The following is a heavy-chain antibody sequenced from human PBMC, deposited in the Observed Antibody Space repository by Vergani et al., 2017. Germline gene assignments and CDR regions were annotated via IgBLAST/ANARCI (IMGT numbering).Heavy chain of an antibody. CDR3: ARGGGVFDP. CDR2: IYTSGST. Sequence: QVQLQESGPGLVKPSQTLSLTFTVSGGSISSGSYYWSWIRQPAGKGLEWIGRIYTSGSTNYNPSLKSRVTISVDTSKNQFSLKLSSVTAADTAVYYCARGGGVFDPWGQGTLVTVSS. V-gene: IGHV4-61*02. D-gene: IGHD4-23*01. J-gene: IGHJ5*02. CDR1: GGSISSGSYY.